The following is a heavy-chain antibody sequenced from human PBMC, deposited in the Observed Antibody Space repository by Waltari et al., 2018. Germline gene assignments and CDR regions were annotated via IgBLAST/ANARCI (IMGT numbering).Heavy chain of an antibody. CDR1: GGSISSYY. D-gene: IGHD6-19*01. CDR2: IYYSGST. V-gene: IGHV4-59*01. J-gene: IGHJ4*02. CDR3: ARGLDSGWYYFDY. Sequence: QVQLQESGPGLVKPSETLSLTCTVSGGSISSYYWSWIRQPPGKGLEWIGYIYYSGSTNYNPSLKSRVTISVDTSKNQFSLKLSSVTAANTAVYYCARGLDSGWYYFDYWGQGTLVTVSS.